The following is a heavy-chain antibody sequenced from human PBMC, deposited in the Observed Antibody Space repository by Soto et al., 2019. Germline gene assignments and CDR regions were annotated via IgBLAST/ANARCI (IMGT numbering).Heavy chain of an antibody. J-gene: IGHJ4*02. D-gene: IGHD3-9*01. CDR3: AKGPALRYFDWLLYQPDY. CDR1: GFTFSSYA. Sequence: EVQLLESGAGLVQPGGSLRLTCAASGFTFSSYAMSWVRQAPGKGLEWVSAISGSGGSTYYADSVKGRFTISRDNSKNTLYLQMNSLRAEDTAVYYCAKGPALRYFDWLLYQPDYWGQGTLVTVSS. V-gene: IGHV3-23*01. CDR2: ISGSGGST.